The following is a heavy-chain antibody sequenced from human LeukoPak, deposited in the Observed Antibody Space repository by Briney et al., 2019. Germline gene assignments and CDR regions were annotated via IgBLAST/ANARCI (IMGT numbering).Heavy chain of an antibody. Sequence: SETLSLTCTVPGGSISSYYWSWIRQPPGKGLEWIGYIYYSGSTNYNPSLKSRVTISVDTSKNQFSLKLSSVTAADTAMYYCATMQGGSAAAFSDAFDIWGQGTMVTVSS. CDR3: ATMQGGSAAAFSDAFDI. J-gene: IGHJ3*02. CDR1: GGSISSYY. V-gene: IGHV4-59*01. CDR2: IYYSGST. D-gene: IGHD6-13*01.